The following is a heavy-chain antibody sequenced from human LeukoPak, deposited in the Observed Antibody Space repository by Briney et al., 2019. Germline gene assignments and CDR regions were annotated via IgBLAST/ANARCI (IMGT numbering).Heavy chain of an antibody. CDR2: ISSDGDNT. J-gene: IGHJ4*02. CDR3: ARGEKANVLLWFGELSKADY. V-gene: IGHV3-64*01. D-gene: IGHD3-10*01. Sequence: PGGSLRLSCAASGFTFSSYAMHWVRQAPGKGLEYVSSISSDGDNTYYANSVRGRFTISRDNSKNTLYLQMGSLRTEDMAVFYCARGEKANVLLWFGELSKADYWGQGTLVTVSS. CDR1: GFTFSSYA.